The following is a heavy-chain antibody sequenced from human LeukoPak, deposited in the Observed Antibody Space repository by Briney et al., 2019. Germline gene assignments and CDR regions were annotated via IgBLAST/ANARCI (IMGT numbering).Heavy chain of an antibody. CDR1: GGSISSSSYY. CDR2: IYYSGST. Sequence: SETLSLTCTVSGGSISSSSYYWGWIRQPPGKGLEWIGSIYYSGSTYYNPSLKSRVTIAVDTSKNQFSLKLSSATAADTAVYYCARDREEMATILGNWFDPWGQGTLVTVSS. J-gene: IGHJ5*02. V-gene: IGHV4-39*07. D-gene: IGHD5-24*01. CDR3: ARDREEMATILGNWFDP.